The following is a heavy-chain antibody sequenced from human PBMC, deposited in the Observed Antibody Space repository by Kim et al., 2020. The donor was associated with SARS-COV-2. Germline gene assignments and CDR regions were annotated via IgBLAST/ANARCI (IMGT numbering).Heavy chain of an antibody. V-gene: IGHV4-59*01. CDR2: MHYSGRA. D-gene: IGHD3-10*01. Sequence: SETLSLTCTVSGGSLSPYYWSWIRQPPGKGLEWIGYMHYSGRANYSPSLKSRGAISVDTSNNHFSLNLTAVTAADTAKYFCARFQHGSGSYLDPFDIWGQGTLVTVSS. J-gene: IGHJ3*02. CDR1: GGSLSPYY. CDR3: ARFQHGSGSYLDPFDI.